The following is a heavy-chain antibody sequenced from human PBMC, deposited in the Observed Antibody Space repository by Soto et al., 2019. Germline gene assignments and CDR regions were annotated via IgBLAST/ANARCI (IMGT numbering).Heavy chain of an antibody. D-gene: IGHD2-2*01. CDR1: GFTFSSYS. CDR3: ARVVPAAPLYYYYYLDA. V-gene: IGHV3-21*01. CDR2: ISSSSSYI. J-gene: IGHJ6*03. Sequence: EVQLVESGGGLVKPGGSLRLSCAASGFTFSSYSMNWVRQAPGKGLEWVSSISSSSSYIYYADSVKGRFTISRDNAKNSLYLQMNSLRAEDTAVYYSARVVPAAPLYYYYYLDAWGKGTTVTVSS.